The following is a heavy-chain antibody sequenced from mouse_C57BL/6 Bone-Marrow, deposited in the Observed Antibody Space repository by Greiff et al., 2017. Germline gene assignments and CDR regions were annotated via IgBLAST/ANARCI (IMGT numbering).Heavy chain of an antibody. V-gene: IGHV8-8*01. Sequence: QVTLKVSGPGILQPSQTLSLTCSFSGFSLSTFGMGVGWIRQPPGKGLEWLAHIWWDDDKYYNPALKSRLTISKDTSKNQVFLKIANVDTADTATYYCARGQLSPPMDYWGQGTSVTVSS. D-gene: IGHD3-2*02. J-gene: IGHJ4*01. CDR3: ARGQLSPPMDY. CDR1: GFSLSTFGMG. CDR2: IWWDDDK.